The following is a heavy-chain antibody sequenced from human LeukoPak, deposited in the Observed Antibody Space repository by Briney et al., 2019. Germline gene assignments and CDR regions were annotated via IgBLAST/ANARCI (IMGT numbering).Heavy chain of an antibody. CDR1: GGSINNHY. CDR3: ARGGDYGDLRYFDY. Sequence: PSETLSLTCTVSGGSINNHYWSWIRQPPGKGLEWIGYIYYRGSTNYNPSLKSRVTFSVDTSKNQFSLKLNSVTAADTAVYDCARGGDYGDLRYFDYWGQGTLVTVSS. D-gene: IGHD4-17*01. CDR2: IYYRGST. V-gene: IGHV4-59*11. J-gene: IGHJ4*02.